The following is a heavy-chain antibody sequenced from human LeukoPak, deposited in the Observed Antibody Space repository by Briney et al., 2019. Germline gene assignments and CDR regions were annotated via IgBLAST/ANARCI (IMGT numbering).Heavy chain of an antibody. D-gene: IGHD3-22*01. CDR1: GFTFSSYS. V-gene: IGHV3-48*01. Sequence: GGSLRLSCAASGFTFSSYSMNWVRQAPGKGLEWISYISSSSSMIFYADSVKGRFTISRDNAKNSLYLQMNSLRAEDTAVYYCARENFYDSSGYDAFDIWGQGTMVTVSS. J-gene: IGHJ3*02. CDR3: ARENFYDSSGYDAFDI. CDR2: ISSSSSMI.